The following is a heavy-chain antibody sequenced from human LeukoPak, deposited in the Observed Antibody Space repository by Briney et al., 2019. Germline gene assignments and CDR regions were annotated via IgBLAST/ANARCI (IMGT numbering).Heavy chain of an antibody. Sequence: GGSLRLSCAASGFTVSTYWLNWVRQAPGKGLVWVSRINSDGSSTNYADSVKGRFTISRDNAKNSLYLQMNGLRAEDTAAYYCMRGATDTTRWFDPWGQGTLVTVSS. D-gene: IGHD1-7*01. CDR3: MRGATDTTRWFDP. CDR2: INSDGSST. V-gene: IGHV3-74*01. J-gene: IGHJ5*02. CDR1: GFTVSTYW.